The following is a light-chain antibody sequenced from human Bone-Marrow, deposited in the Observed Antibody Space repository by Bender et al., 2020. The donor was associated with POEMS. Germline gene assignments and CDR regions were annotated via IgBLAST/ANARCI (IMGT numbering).Light chain of an antibody. CDR2: EDR. CDR3: QAWDTSSVV. J-gene: IGLJ2*01. Sequence: SYELTQPPSVSVSPGQTVSITCSGDNLGDKYASWYQQKSGQSPVLVIYEDRKRPSGIPERFSGSSSGNTATLTISGTQPMDEADYYCQAWDTSSVVFGGGTKLTVL. V-gene: IGLV3-1*01. CDR1: NLGDKY.